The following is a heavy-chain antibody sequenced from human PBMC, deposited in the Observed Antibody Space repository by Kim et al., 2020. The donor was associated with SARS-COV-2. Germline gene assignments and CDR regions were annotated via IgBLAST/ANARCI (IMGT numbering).Heavy chain of an antibody. Sequence: GGSLRLSCAASGFTFSSYAMHWVRQAPGKGLEWVAVISYDGSNKYYADSVKGRFTISRDNSKNTLYLQMNSLRAEDTAVYYCARGGPLTYCSSTSCYDW. D-gene: IGHD2-2*01. V-gene: IGHV3-30*04. J-gene: IGHJ5*01. CDR1: GFTFSSYA. CDR3: ARGGPLTYCSSTSCYDW. CDR2: ISYDGSNK.